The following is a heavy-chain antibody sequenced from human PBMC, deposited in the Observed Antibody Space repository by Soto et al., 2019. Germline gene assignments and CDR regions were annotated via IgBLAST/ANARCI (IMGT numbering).Heavy chain of an antibody. V-gene: IGHV1-69*08. Sequence: QVQLVQSGAELKKTGSSVKVSCRASGDTFSSYAVNWVRQAPGRGLEWMGRIITVLGTTDYAQNFKGRLTITAEKSTKTVYMELSSLRSEDTAVYYGERRRYCGYDCYHKHYYGMDVWGQGTTVTVAS. CDR1: GDTFSSYA. CDR3: ERRRYCGYDCYHKHYYGMDV. J-gene: IGHJ6*02. D-gene: IGHD2-21*01. CDR2: IITVLGTT.